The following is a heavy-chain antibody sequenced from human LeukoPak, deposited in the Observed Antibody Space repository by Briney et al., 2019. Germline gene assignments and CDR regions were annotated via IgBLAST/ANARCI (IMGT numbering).Heavy chain of an antibody. CDR2: VTNKPTGSTT. J-gene: IGHJ4*02. D-gene: IGHD4-17*01. CDR3: TRVRHGYYFDY. Sequence: GGSLRLSCAASGFSISEHYMEWVRQAPGKGVEWVPRVTNKPTGSTTDYVTSVKDRFTISIDDSKNSLYLQMNSLTSEDTAVYYCTRVRHGYYFDYWGQGTLVSVSS. V-gene: IGHV3-72*01. CDR1: GFSISEHY.